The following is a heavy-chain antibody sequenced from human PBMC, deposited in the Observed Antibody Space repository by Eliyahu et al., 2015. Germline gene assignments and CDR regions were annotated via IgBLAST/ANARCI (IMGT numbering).Heavy chain of an antibody. D-gene: IGHD7-27*01. J-gene: IGHJ4*02. Sequence: QVQLQESGPGLVKPSETLSLTCTVSXGXXSSYYXXWIRQPPGKGLEWIGYIYYSGSTNYNPSLKSRVTISVDTSKNQFSLKLSSVTAADTAVYYCARGTIDWGAPVFDYWGQGTLVTVSS. CDR1: XGXXSSYY. CDR2: IYYSGST. CDR3: ARGTIDWGAPVFDY. V-gene: IGHV4-59*01.